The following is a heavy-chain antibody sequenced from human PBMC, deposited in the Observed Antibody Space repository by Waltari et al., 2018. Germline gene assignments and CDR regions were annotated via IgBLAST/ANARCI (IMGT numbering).Heavy chain of an antibody. CDR3: AKDGGLQLIRDWYFDL. D-gene: IGHD6-13*01. Sequence: EVQLLESGGGLVQPGGSLRLSCAASGFTFSSYAMSWVRQAPGKGLEWVSAISGSGGRTYYADSVKGRFTISRDNSKNTLYLQMNSLRAEDTAVYYCAKDGGLQLIRDWYFDLWGRGTLVTVSS. J-gene: IGHJ2*01. V-gene: IGHV3-23*01. CDR1: GFTFSSYA. CDR2: ISGSGGRT.